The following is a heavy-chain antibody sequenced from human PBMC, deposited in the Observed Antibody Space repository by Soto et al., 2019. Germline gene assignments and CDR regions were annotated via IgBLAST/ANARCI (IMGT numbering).Heavy chain of an antibody. D-gene: IGHD3-10*01. V-gene: IGHV3-23*01. Sequence: GGSLRLSCAASGFTFNNYSMTWVRQAPGKGLEWVSAISGGGDTTSYADSVKGRFTVSRDGSKNTLYLQMSSLRAEDTALYYCAKGRGGSGSLTPRVDFWGQGTLVTVS. CDR3: AKGRGGSGSLTPRVDF. CDR2: ISGGGDTT. J-gene: IGHJ4*02. CDR1: GFTFNNYS.